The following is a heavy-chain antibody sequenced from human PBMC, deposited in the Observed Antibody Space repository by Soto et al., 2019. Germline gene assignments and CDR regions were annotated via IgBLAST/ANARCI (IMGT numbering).Heavy chain of an antibody. CDR2: ISGSGGST. CDR3: AKALVYSSGWLYYFDY. D-gene: IGHD6-19*01. J-gene: IGHJ4*02. V-gene: IGHV3-23*01. Sequence: GGSLRLSCAASGFTFSSYAMSWVRQAPGKGLEWVSAISGSGGSTYYADSVKGRFTISRDNSKNTLYLQMNSLRAEDTAVYYCAKALVYSSGWLYYFDYWGQGTLVTVSS. CDR1: GFTFSSYA.